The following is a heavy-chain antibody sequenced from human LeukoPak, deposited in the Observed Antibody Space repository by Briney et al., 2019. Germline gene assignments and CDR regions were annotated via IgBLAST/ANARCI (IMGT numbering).Heavy chain of an antibody. CDR1: GW. CDR3: AREVYYYDSSGFYYSGGFGY. Sequence: AGGSLRLSCAGSGWMHWVRQAPGKGLVWVSGINDLGTATYYADSVKGRFTISRDNAKNTVSLQMNSLSAEDTAVYYCAREVYYYDSSGFYYSGGFGYWGQGTLLTVSS. J-gene: IGHJ4*02. D-gene: IGHD3-22*01. CDR2: INDLGTAT. V-gene: IGHV3-74*01.